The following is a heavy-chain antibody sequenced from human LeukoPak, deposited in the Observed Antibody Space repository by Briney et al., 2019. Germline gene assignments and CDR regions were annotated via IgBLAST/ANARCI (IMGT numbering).Heavy chain of an antibody. CDR3: AKVGELGWEHLNWFDP. Sequence: PGGSLRLSCAVSGFTVSSNYMSWVRQAPGKGLEWVSVIYSGGSTYYADSVKGRFTISRDNSKNTLYLQMNSLRVEDTAVYYCAKVGELGWEHLNWFDPWGQGTLVTVSS. D-gene: IGHD7-27*01. CDR1: GFTVSSNY. V-gene: IGHV3-53*01. J-gene: IGHJ5*02. CDR2: IYSGGST.